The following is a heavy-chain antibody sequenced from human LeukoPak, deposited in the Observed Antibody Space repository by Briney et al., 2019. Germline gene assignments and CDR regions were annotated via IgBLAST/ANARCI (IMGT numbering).Heavy chain of an antibody. CDR1: GFTFSSYG. D-gene: IGHD5-12*01. V-gene: IGHV3-30*18. CDR3: AKDQGVATTPKVDYYYYGMDV. J-gene: IGHJ6*02. Sequence: PGGSLRLSCAASGFTFSSYGMHWVRQAPGKGLEWVAVISYDGSNKYYADSVKGRFTISRDNSKNTLYLQMNSLRAEDTAVYYCAKDQGVATTPKVDYYYYGMDVWGQGTTVTVSS. CDR2: ISYDGSNK.